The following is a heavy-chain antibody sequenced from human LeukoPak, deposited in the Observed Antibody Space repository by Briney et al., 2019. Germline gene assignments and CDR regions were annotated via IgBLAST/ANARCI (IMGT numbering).Heavy chain of an antibody. V-gene: IGHV4-34*01. Sequence: SETLSLTCAVYGGSFSGYYWSWIRQPPGKGLEWIGEINHSGSTNYNPSLKSRVTISVDTSKNQFSLKLSSVTAADTAVYYCARRIVGTSRAFDIWGQGTMVTASS. J-gene: IGHJ3*02. D-gene: IGHD1-26*01. CDR2: INHSGST. CDR3: ARRIVGTSRAFDI. CDR1: GGSFSGYY.